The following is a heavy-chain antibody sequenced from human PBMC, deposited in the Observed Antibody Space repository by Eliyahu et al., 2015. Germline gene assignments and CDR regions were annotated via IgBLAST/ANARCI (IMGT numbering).Heavy chain of an antibody. Sequence: QVQLQQSGPGLVKPSQTLSLTCXIXGDSXPSNSXAWNWIRQSPSRGLEWLGRTYYRSKWYNDYAVSVKSRITINPDTSKNQFSLQLNSVTPEDTAVYYCARGGVPAATRYNWFDPWGQGTLVTVSS. CDR1: GDSXPSNSXA. D-gene: IGHD2-2*01. J-gene: IGHJ5*02. V-gene: IGHV6-1*01. CDR3: ARGGVPAATRYNWFDP. CDR2: TYYRSKWYN.